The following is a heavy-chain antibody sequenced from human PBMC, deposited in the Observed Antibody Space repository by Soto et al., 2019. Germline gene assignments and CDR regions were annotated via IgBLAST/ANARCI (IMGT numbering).Heavy chain of an antibody. D-gene: IGHD2-2*01. CDR1: GGSISSGGYY. CDR3: ARVPYCSSTSCYYFDY. CDR2: IYYSGST. Sequence: LSLTCTVSGGSISSGGYYWSWIRQHPGKGLEWIGYIYYSGSTYYNPSLKIRVTISVDTSKNQFSLKLGSVTAADTALYYCARVPYCSSTSCYYFDYWGQGTLVTVSS. V-gene: IGHV4-31*03. J-gene: IGHJ4*02.